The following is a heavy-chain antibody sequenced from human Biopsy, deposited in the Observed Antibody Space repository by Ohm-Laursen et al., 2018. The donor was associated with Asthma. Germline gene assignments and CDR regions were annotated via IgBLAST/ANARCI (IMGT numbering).Heavy chain of an antibody. CDR3: AKRRGYSGHDNDY. D-gene: IGHD5-12*01. CDR2: ISYDGNHK. Sequence: SLRLSCTASGFMFRSFGMHWVRQAPGKGLEWVAVISYDGNHKFYEDSVKGRFTISRDNSKDTLYLQMNSLRTEDTAVYYCAKRRGYSGHDNDYWGQGTLVIVSS. J-gene: IGHJ4*02. CDR1: GFMFRSFG. V-gene: IGHV3-30*18.